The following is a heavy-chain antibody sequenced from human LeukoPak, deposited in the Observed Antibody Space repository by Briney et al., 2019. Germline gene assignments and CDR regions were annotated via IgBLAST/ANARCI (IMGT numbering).Heavy chain of an antibody. D-gene: IGHD6-6*01. CDR2: ISYSGNT. J-gene: IGHJ4*02. Sequence: SETLSLTCTVSGASISSNGDYWGWIRQPPGKGLEWIGSISYSGNTYYNPSLRSRVTISVDTSKNHFSLQLSSVTATDSAVYYCAREGAIAARPSDYWGQGTLVTVSS. V-gene: IGHV4-39*02. CDR3: AREGAIAARPSDY. CDR1: GASISSNGDY.